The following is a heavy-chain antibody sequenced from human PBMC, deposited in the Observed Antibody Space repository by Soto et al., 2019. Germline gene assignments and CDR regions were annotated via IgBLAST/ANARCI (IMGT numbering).Heavy chain of an antibody. CDR2: IIPIFGTA. CDR3: ARDRQLVRLGWFDP. J-gene: IGHJ5*02. CDR1: GGTFSSYA. V-gene: IGHV1-69*13. D-gene: IGHD6-6*01. Sequence: ASVKVSCKASGGTFSSYAISWVRQAPGQGLEWMGGIIPIFGTANYAQKFQGRVTITADESTSTAYMELSSLRSEDTAVYYCARDRQLVRLGWFDPLGPGNPGHRLL.